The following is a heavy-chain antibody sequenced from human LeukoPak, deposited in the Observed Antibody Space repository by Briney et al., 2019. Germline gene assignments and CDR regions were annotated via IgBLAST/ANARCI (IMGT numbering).Heavy chain of an antibody. J-gene: IGHJ6*04. Sequence: SVKVSCKASGGTFSSYAISWVRQAPGQGLEWMGGIIPIFGTANYAQKFQGRVMITADESTSTAYMELSSLRSEDTAVYYCARDLGYCSSTSCYGYYYGMDVWGKGTTVTVSS. CDR3: ARDLGYCSSTSCYGYYYGMDV. D-gene: IGHD2-2*01. V-gene: IGHV1-69*13. CDR1: GGTFSSYA. CDR2: IIPIFGTA.